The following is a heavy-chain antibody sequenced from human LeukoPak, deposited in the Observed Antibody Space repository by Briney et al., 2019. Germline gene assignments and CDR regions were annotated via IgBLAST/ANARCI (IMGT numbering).Heavy chain of an antibody. J-gene: IGHJ3*01. CDR1: GHFISSYY. CDR3: ARGVISIDPFDV. Sequence: SETLSLTCTVSGHFISSYYGSWIRQPGGRGRGWIVFIYYSGGTIYTPSLKSRVTMSPDTSINTSSRKWRCVHAADTAMYYCARGVISIDPFDVWRQGPMLTVPS. CDR2: IYYSGGT. D-gene: IGHD3-3*02. V-gene: IGHV4-59*01.